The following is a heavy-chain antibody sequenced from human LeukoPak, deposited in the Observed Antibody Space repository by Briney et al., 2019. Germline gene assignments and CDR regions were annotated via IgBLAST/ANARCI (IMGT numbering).Heavy chain of an antibody. CDR2: INANSGGT. CDR3: ARMRGLEDY. V-gene: IGHV1-2*02. CDR1: GYTLTSYG. D-gene: IGHD1-1*01. Sequence: GASVKVSCKASGYTLTSYGISWVRQAPGQGLEWMGWINANSGGTNYAQKFQGRVTMTRDTAISTAYMELSSLRSDDTAAYYCARMRGLEDYWGQGTLVTVSS. J-gene: IGHJ4*02.